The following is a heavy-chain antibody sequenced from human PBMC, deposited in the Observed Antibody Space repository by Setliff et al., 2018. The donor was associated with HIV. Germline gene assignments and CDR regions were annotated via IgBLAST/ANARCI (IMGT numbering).Heavy chain of an antibody. J-gene: IGHJ4*02. CDR2: ISGSGGST. CDR1: GFTFSSYV. Sequence: SGGSLRLSCAASGFTFSSYVMSWVRQAPGKGLEWVSGISGSGGSTYYADSVKGRFTISRDNAKNSLYLEMNSLRAEDTAVYYCATGFATSRWGQGTLVTVSS. D-gene: IGHD1-26*01. CDR3: ATGFATSR. V-gene: IGHV3-23*01.